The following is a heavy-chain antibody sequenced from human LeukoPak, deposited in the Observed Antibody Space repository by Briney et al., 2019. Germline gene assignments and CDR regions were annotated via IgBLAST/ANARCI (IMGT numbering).Heavy chain of an antibody. CDR1: GGSISSYY. CDR3: AREAGSSWSRGLDI. CDR2: IYMSGST. J-gene: IGHJ3*02. V-gene: IGHV4-4*07. D-gene: IGHD6-13*01. Sequence: SETLSLTCTVSGGSISSYYWSWIRQPAGKGLEWIGRIYMSGSTNNNSSLKSRVNMSVDTSKNQFSLNLSSVTAADTAMYYCAREAGSSWSRGLDIWGQGTVVTVSS.